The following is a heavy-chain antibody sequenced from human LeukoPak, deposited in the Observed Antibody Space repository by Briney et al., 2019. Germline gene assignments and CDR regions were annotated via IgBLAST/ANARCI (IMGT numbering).Heavy chain of an antibody. CDR2: ISSSSSDI. Sequence: GGSLRLSCAASGFTFSAFSMNWVRQAPGKGLEWVSAISSSSSDIYYTDSVKGRFTISRDNANNFLYLQVSSLRAEDTAVYYCATGYTSGTRIDYWGQGTLVTVSS. CDR1: GFTFSAFS. CDR3: ATGYTSGTRIDY. J-gene: IGHJ4*02. V-gene: IGHV3-21*01. D-gene: IGHD6-19*01.